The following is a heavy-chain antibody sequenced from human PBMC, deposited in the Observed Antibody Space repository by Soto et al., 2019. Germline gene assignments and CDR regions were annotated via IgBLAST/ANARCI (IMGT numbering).Heavy chain of an antibody. CDR1: GGSISSTSYY. Sequence: SETLSLTCTVSGGSISSTSYYWGWIRQPPGKGLEWIGSIYYSGSTYYNPSLKSRVTISVDTSNNQFSLKLNSVTAADTAVYYCARAVGQLVAVAFDYWGQGTLVTVSS. CDR3: ARAVGQLVAVAFDY. D-gene: IGHD6-6*01. V-gene: IGHV4-39*01. J-gene: IGHJ4*02. CDR2: IYYSGST.